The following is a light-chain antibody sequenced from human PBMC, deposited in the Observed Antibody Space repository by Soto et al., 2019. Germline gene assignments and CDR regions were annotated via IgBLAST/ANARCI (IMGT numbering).Light chain of an antibody. Sequence: EIVLTQSPGTLSLSPGERATLSCRASQTVSGNYLAWYQQKPRQSPRLLIYGSSDRATDIPDRFSGSGSGTDFTLTITRVEPEDFAVYYCQQYRSSPPYTFGQGTKLEIK. CDR2: GSS. J-gene: IGKJ2*01. CDR1: QTVSGNY. V-gene: IGKV3-20*01. CDR3: QQYRSSPPYT.